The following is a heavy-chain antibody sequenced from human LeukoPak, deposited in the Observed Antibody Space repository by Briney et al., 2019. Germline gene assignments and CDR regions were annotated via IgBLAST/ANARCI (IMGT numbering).Heavy chain of an antibody. J-gene: IGHJ5*02. Sequence: RGSRTLSRQASGFSLGSYGMHWVRLAPDKGLEWVSVIWYDGSNKYYADSVRGRFTISRHNSKNTVYLQMNSLRAEDTAVYYCARPTAGNYKLDPWGRGTLVTVSS. CDR1: GFSLGSYG. CDR3: ARPTAGNYKLDP. V-gene: IGHV3-33*01. CDR2: IWYDGSNK. D-gene: IGHD3-10*01.